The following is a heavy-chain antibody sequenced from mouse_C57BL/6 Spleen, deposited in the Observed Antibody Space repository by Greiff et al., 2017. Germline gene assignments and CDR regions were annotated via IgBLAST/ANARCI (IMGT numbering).Heavy chain of an antibody. V-gene: IGHV1-64*01. J-gene: IGHJ2*01. CDR1: GYTFTSYW. CDR2: IHPNSGST. D-gene: IGHD1-1*01. Sequence: VQLQQPGAELVKPGASVKLSCKASGYTFTSYWMHWVKQRPGQGLEWIGMIHPNSGSTNYNEKFKSKATLTVDKSSSTAYMQLSSLTSEDSAVYYCARSTTVVAGVDYWGQGTTLTVSS. CDR3: ARSTTVVAGVDY.